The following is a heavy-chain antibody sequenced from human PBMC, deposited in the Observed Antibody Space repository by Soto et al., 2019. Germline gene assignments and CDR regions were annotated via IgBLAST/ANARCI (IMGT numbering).Heavy chain of an antibody. Sequence: EVQLVESGGGLVQPGGSLRLSCAVSGFTFSNYWMHWVRQAPGKGLVWVSTISPDGTIPDYTDSEKGRLAISRDNAKSTLFLQINSLRPEDTAVYYCARFRGDAFDIWGQGTMVTVSS. CDR3: ARFRGDAFDI. D-gene: IGHD3-10*01. J-gene: IGHJ3*02. V-gene: IGHV3-74*01. CDR1: GFTFSNYW. CDR2: ISPDGTIP.